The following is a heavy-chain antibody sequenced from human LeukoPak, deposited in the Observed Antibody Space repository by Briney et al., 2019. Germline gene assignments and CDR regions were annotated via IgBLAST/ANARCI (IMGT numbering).Heavy chain of an antibody. Sequence: SQTLSLTCIVSGGSISNGDYYWSWIRQPPGKGLEWIGYIYYSGNTYYNPSLKSRVTISVDTSKNQFSLKLSSVTAADTAVYYCARRGYSSGGSCYFDYWGQGTLVTVSS. V-gene: IGHV4-30-4*01. CDR1: GGSISNGDYY. CDR2: IYYSGNT. D-gene: IGHD2-15*01. CDR3: ARRGYSSGGSCYFDY. J-gene: IGHJ4*02.